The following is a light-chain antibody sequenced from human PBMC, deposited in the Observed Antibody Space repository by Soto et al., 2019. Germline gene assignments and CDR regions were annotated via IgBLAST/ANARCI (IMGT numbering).Light chain of an antibody. CDR3: QQYGSSGT. V-gene: IGKV3-20*01. J-gene: IGKJ1*01. CDR1: QSVSNNY. CDR2: GAS. Sequence: EIVLTQSPGTLSLSPGERATLSCRASQSVSNNYLAWYQQKPGQAPRLLICGASNRATGIPDRFSGSGSGKDCVVNMCRRACDEFAVYYGQQYGSSGTFGQGTKVDIK.